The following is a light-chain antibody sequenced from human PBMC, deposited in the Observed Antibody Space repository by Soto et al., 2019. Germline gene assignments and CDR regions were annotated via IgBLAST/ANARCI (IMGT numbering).Light chain of an antibody. CDR3: SSYTSSSIYV. V-gene: IGLV2-14*01. Sequence: SVLTQPASVSGSPGQSITISCSGPSSDVGGYNYVSWYQQHPGKAPKLMIYEVTNRPSGVSNRFSGSKSGNTASLTISGLQAEDEADYYCSSYTSSSIYVFGTGTKVTVL. CDR1: SSDVGGYNY. CDR2: EVT. J-gene: IGLJ1*01.